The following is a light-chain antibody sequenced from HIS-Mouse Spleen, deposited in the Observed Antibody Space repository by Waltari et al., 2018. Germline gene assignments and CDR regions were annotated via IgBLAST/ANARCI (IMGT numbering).Light chain of an antibody. CDR1: RSDVGGYNH. V-gene: IGLV2-11*01. Sequence: QSALTQPRSVSGSPGQSVTIPCTGTRSDVGGYNHVSWYQQHPGKAPKLMIYDVRKRPSGVPDRFSGSKSGNTASLTISGLQAEDEADYYCCSYAGSYTLVFGGGTKLTVL. CDR2: DVR. CDR3: CSYAGSYTLV. J-gene: IGLJ3*02.